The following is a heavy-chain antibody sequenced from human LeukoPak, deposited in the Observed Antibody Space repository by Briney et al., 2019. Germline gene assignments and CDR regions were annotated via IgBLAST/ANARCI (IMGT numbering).Heavy chain of an antibody. V-gene: IGHV4-59*01. Sequence: SETLSLTCSVSGGSISTYYWSWIRQPPRKGLEWSGYIDYSGSTNTNYNPSIRSRINTSVDTSKNQFVLKLSSVAAADTAVYYCARGYCSGGSCSLLDYWGQGTLVTVSS. CDR3: ARGYCSGGSCSLLDY. J-gene: IGHJ4*02. CDR1: GGSISTYY. D-gene: IGHD2-15*01. CDR2: IDYSGSTNT.